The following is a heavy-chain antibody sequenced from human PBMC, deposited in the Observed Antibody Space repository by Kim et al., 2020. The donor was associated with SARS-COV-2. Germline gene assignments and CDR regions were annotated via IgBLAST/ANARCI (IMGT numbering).Heavy chain of an antibody. Sequence: SVKVSCKASGGTFSSYAISWVRQAPGQGLEWMGGIIPIFGTANYAQKFQGRVTITADESTSTAYMELSSLRSEDTAVYYCAIRSLAVAGTISPYYYYGMDVWGQGTTVTVSS. CDR1: GGTFSSYA. D-gene: IGHD6-19*01. CDR2: IIPIFGTA. CDR3: AIRSLAVAGTISPYYYYGMDV. J-gene: IGHJ6*02. V-gene: IGHV1-69*13.